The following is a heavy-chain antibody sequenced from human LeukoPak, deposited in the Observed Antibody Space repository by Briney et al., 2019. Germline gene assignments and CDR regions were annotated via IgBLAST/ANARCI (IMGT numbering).Heavy chain of an antibody. CDR1: GFPFNTYA. V-gene: IGHV3-30-3*01. CDR3: ARGSPPDY. Sequence: GMSLRLSCAASGFPFNTYAMYWVRQAPGKGLEWVAVISYDGSNKYYAESVKGRFTISRDDSKNTLYLQMNALRADDTGVHSCARGSPPDYWGQGILVTVSS. CDR2: ISYDGSNK. J-gene: IGHJ4*02.